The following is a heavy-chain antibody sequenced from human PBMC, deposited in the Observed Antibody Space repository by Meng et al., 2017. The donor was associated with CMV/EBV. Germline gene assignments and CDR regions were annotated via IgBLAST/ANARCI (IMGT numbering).Heavy chain of an antibody. Sequence: QVRLQDGGPGLVNPSQTLSLSCTVSGGSRSSGDYCWRWIRQPPGKGLEWIGYIDYSGSTYHNPSLKSRVTIAVDTSKNQFSLKLSSVTAADTAVYYCASSGAREDDYWGQGTLVTVSS. CDR3: ASSGAREDDY. J-gene: IGHJ4*02. D-gene: IGHD5-12*01. V-gene: IGHV4-30-4*08. CDR1: GGSRSSGDYC. CDR2: IDYSGST.